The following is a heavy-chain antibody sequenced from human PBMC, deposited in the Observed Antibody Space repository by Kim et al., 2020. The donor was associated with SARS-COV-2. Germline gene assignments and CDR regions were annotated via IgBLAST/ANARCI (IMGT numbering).Heavy chain of an antibody. J-gene: IGHJ6*02. Sequence: GGSLRLSCEASGFRFGLYGMAWVRQAPGKGLEWVASIISTSATTYFADSVQGRFTISRDNSKNTVRLQMNSLTAEDTAVYYCAKEGPDGDPYYHSYGLEAWGQGTTVIVSS. CDR1: GFRFGLYG. V-gene: IGHV3-23*01. CDR3: AKEGPDGDPYYHSYGLEA. CDR2: IISTSATT. D-gene: IGHD4-17*01.